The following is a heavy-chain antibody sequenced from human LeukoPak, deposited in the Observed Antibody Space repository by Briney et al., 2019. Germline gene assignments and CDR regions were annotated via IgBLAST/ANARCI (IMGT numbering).Heavy chain of an antibody. J-gene: IGHJ6*02. V-gene: IGHV1-2*02. D-gene: IGHD2-15*01. CDR2: INPNSGGT. CDR3: ARGLRLCSGGSCYSGYYYYGMDV. Sequence: ASVKVSCKASGYTFTGYYMHWVRQAPGQGLEWMGWINPNSGGTNYAQKFQGRVTMTRDTSTSTAYMELSRLRSDDTAVYYCARGLRLCSGGSCYSGYYYYGMDVWGQGTTVTVSS. CDR1: GYTFTGYY.